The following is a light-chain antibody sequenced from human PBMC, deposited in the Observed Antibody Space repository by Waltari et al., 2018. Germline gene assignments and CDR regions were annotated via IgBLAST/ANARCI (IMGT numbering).Light chain of an antibody. CDR1: QGISDY. Sequence: DIQVIQSPSSLSASVGYRVTITCRPSQGISDYLNWSQQKSGSAPKLLIYSASTLNRGVPSRFSGTESGTYFTLTIDGLQPDDFATYFCQQTLHAPWTFGQGTRVEV. CDR3: QQTLHAPWT. V-gene: IGKV1-39*01. CDR2: SAS. J-gene: IGKJ1*01.